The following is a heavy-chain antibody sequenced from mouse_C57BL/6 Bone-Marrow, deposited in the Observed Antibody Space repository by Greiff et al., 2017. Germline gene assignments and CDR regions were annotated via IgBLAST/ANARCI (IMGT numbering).Heavy chain of an antibody. V-gene: IGHV1-81*01. CDR3: AREDYYCGSIYRHFDY. J-gene: IGHJ2*01. D-gene: IGHD1-1*01. CDR1: GYTFTSYG. Sequence: VQLQQSGAELARPGASVKLSCKASGYTFTSYGISWVKQSTGQGLEWIGEIYPRSGNTYYNEKFKGKATLTANKSSSTAYMELRSLTSEDSAVYFCAREDYYCGSIYRHFDYWGQGTTLTVSS. CDR2: IYPRSGNT.